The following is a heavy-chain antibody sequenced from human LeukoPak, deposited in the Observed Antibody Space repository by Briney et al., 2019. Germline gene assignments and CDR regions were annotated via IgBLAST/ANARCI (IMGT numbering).Heavy chain of an antibody. D-gene: IGHD3-10*01. Sequence: SETLSLTCAVYGGSFSGYCWSWIRQPPGKGLEWIGEINHSGSTNYNPSLKSRVTISVDTSKNQFSLKLSSVTAADTAVYYCARVGVRGVIKVFDYWGQGTLVTVSS. J-gene: IGHJ4*02. CDR2: INHSGST. CDR3: ARVGVRGVIKVFDY. CDR1: GGSFSGYC. V-gene: IGHV4-34*01.